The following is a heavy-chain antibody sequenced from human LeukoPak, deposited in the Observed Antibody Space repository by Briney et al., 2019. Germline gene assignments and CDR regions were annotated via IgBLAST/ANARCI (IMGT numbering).Heavy chain of an antibody. CDR3: AKTGGMTTDRRFDP. Sequence: PSGTLSLTCAVSGDSSSSGSSWSWIRQPPGKGLEWIGVIHYSGDTHYNPSLRGRVIISEDKSKKQVSLRLNSVTAADTAKYYCAKTGGMTTDRRFDPWGPGILVAVSS. J-gene: IGHJ5*02. V-gene: IGHV4-30-4*07. CDR2: IHYSGDT. D-gene: IGHD4-11*01. CDR1: GDSSSSGSS.